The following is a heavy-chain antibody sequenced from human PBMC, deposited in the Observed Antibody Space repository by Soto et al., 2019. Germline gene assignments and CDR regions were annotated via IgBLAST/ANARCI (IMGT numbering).Heavy chain of an antibody. CDR2: INPSGGST. Sequence: ASVKVSCKASGYTFTSYYMHWVRQAPGQGLEWMGIINPSGGSTSYAQKFQGRVTMTRDTSTSTVYMELSSLRSEDTAVYYCATVGQQLVLGLIDPYYYYYMDVWGKGTTVTVSS. CDR1: GYTFTSYY. J-gene: IGHJ6*03. V-gene: IGHV1-46*03. D-gene: IGHD6-13*01. CDR3: ATVGQQLVLGLIDPYYYYYMDV.